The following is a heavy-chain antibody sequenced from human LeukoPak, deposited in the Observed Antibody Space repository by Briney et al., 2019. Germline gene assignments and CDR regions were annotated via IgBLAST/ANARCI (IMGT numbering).Heavy chain of an antibody. V-gene: IGHV3-11*04. CDR2: ISSSGSTI. CDR1: GFTFSDYY. D-gene: IGHD6-19*01. Sequence: GGSLRLSCAASGFTFSDYYMSWIRQAPGKGLEWVSYISSSGSTIYYADSVKGRFTISRDNAKNSLYLQMNSLRAEDTAVYYCARDWGTEIAVAGNNWFDPWGQGTLVTVSS. J-gene: IGHJ5*02. CDR3: ARDWGTEIAVAGNNWFDP.